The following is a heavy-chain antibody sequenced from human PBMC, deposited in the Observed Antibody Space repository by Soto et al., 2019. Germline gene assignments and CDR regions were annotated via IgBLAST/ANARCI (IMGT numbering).Heavy chain of an antibody. CDR1: GFTFSSYS. D-gene: IGHD3-10*01. CDR2: ISRSSSYI. J-gene: IGHJ4*02. V-gene: IGHV3-21*01. Sequence: EVQLVESGGGLVKPGGSLRLSCAASGFTFSSYSMNWVRQAPGKGLEWVSAISRSSSYIDYADSVQGRFTISRDNAKNSLYLQMNSLRAEDTAVYYCASSIRPGLLWFGERWGDFDVWGQGTLVTVSS. CDR3: ASSIRPGLLWFGERWGDFDV.